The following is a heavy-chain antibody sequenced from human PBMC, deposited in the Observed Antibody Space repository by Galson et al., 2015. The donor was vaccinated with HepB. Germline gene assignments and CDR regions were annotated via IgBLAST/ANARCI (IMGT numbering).Heavy chain of an antibody. D-gene: IGHD1-14*01. CDR3: ARDGSGTYYFDY. V-gene: IGHV3-30*03. CDR2: VVYDGSDK. Sequence: SLRLSCAASGFTFSYYSMHWVRLAPGEGLEWVAAVVYDGSDKYYADSVKGQFTISRDNSKNTLYLQMNSLRGEDTAVYYCARDGSGTYYFDYWGLGTLVTVSS. CDR1: GFTFSYYS. J-gene: IGHJ4*02.